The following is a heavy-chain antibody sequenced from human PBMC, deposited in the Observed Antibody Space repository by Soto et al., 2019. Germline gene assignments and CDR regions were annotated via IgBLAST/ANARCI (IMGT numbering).Heavy chain of an antibody. CDR1: GYTFITYG. CDR2: ISTFNGQT. Sequence: QVQLIQSGAEVKKPGASVKVSCQASGYTFITYGVSWVRQAPGQGLEWMGWISTFNGQTEYAQQFQDRITMTTDTSTKTGYMELRSLTSDDTAIYYCARGMVAASTSAFENWGQGTHVIVSS. D-gene: IGHD2-15*01. CDR3: ARGMVAASTSAFEN. J-gene: IGHJ4*02. V-gene: IGHV1-18*01.